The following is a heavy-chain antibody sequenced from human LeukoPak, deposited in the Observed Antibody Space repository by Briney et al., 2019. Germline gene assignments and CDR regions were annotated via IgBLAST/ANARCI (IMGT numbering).Heavy chain of an antibody. V-gene: IGHV3-30*02. Sequence: PGGSLRLSCAASGFTFSSYAMHWVRQAPGKGLEWVAFIRTDGSNKYYADSVKGRFTISRDNSKNTLYLQMNSLRAEDTAVYYCARGDYYGSGSYYNLQYYFDYWGQGTLVTVSS. CDR2: IRTDGSNK. CDR1: GFTFSSYA. D-gene: IGHD3-10*01. J-gene: IGHJ4*02. CDR3: ARGDYYGSGSYYNLQYYFDY.